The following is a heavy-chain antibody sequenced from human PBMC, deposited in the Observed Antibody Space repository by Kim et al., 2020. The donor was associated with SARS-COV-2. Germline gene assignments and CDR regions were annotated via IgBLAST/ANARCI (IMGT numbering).Heavy chain of an antibody. Sequence: SQTLSLTCAISGDSVSNNRGAWNWIRQSPSRGLEWLGRTYYRSEWYNDYAVSVKSRISINADTSKNQFSLQLNSLTPEDTAVYYCARGLYFDSQSWGQGTLVTVSS. CDR3: ARGLYFDSQS. CDR2: TYYRSEWYN. J-gene: IGHJ4*02. D-gene: IGHD1-26*01. CDR1: GDSVSNNRGA. V-gene: IGHV6-1*01.